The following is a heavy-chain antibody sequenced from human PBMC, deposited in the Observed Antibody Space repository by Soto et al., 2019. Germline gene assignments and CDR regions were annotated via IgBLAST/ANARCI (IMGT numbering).Heavy chain of an antibody. CDR1: GFTFSNYA. J-gene: IGHJ4*02. Sequence: EVQLVESGGGLVQPGGSLRLSCAASGFTFSNYAMHWVRQAPGKGLEYVSAISSHGDSTYYANSVKGRFTISRDNSKNTLYLQMGSLRTEDMAVHYFARRDGDNSDYWGQGTLVTVSS. CDR3: ARRDGDNSDY. V-gene: IGHV3-64*01. CDR2: ISSHGDST.